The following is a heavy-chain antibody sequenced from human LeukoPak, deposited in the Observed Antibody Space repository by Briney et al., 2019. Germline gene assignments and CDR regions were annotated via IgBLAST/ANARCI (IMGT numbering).Heavy chain of an antibody. Sequence: GGSLRLSCAASGFTFSAYSMNWVRQAPGKGLEWVSSITPSSSSIFYADSVKGRFTISRDNSKNTLYLQMNSLRAEDTAVYYCAKDRGYSSGWYGSDYWGQGTLVTVSS. CDR2: ITPSSSSI. CDR3: AKDRGYSSGWYGSDY. CDR1: GFTFSAYS. V-gene: IGHV3-21*04. J-gene: IGHJ4*02. D-gene: IGHD6-19*01.